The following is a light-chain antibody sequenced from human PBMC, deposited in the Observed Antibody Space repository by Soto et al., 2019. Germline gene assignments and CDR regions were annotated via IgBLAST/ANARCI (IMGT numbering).Light chain of an antibody. J-gene: IGKJ2*01. CDR1: QSVSSS. Sequence: EILLTQSPATLSSSPGEGATLSCRASQSVSSSLAWYRQKPGQAPRLLIYDASNRATGVPARFSGSGSGTDFTLTISSLEPEDFAVYYCQHRSNWRVTFGQGTKLEI. V-gene: IGKV3-11*01. CDR2: DAS. CDR3: QHRSNWRVT.